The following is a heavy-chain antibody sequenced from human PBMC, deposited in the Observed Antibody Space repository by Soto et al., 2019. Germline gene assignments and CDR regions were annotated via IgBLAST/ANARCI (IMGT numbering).Heavy chain of an antibody. V-gene: IGHV1-18*01. D-gene: IGHD2-15*01. CDR1: GYTFTSYG. CDR3: ARLEGHIVVVVAAPYYYYYGMDV. Sequence: ASVKVSCKASGYTFTSYGISWARQAPGQGLEWMGWISAYNGNTNYAQKLQGRVTMTTDTSTSTAYMELRSLRSDDTAVYYCARLEGHIVVVVAAPYYYYYGMDVWGQGTTVTVSS. J-gene: IGHJ6*02. CDR2: ISAYNGNT.